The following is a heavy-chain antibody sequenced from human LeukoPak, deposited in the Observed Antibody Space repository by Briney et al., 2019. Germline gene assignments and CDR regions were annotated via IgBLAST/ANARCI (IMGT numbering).Heavy chain of an antibody. D-gene: IGHD1-26*01. Sequence: SETLSLTCTVSGGSISSGSYYWSWIRQLAGKGLEWIGRIYTSGSINYNPSLKSRVTISLDTSKNQFSLKLSSVTAADTAVYYCARVSSSGAWDYWGQGTLVTVSS. CDR3: ARVSSSGAWDY. J-gene: IGHJ4*02. V-gene: IGHV4-61*02. CDR1: GGSISSGSYY. CDR2: IYTSGSI.